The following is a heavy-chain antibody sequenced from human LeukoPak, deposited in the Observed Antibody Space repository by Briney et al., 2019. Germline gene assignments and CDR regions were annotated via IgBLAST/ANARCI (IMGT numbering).Heavy chain of an antibody. CDR1: GFTFSNYA. V-gene: IGHV3-30-3*01. CDR3: ARDGGGGYNQIDF. Sequence: GGSLRLSCAASGFTFSNYAMHWVRQGLVKGLESMAVVSHDGIQTYYADSVKGRFTISRDNSKSTLFLQMNSLRAEHTAVYYCARDGGGGYNQIDFWGQGTLVSVSS. D-gene: IGHD5-24*01. J-gene: IGHJ4*02. CDR2: VSHDGIQT.